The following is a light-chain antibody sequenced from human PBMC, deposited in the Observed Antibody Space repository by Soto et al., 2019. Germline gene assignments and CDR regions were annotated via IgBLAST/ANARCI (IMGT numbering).Light chain of an antibody. J-gene: IGKJ4*01. CDR2: GAS. V-gene: IGKV1-27*01. CDR1: QGISNY. Sequence: DIQMTQTPSSLSASVGDRVTITCRASQGISNYLAWHQQKAGKVPQVLIYGASTLQSGVPSRFSGSGSGTDFSLTITNLQPEDAATYYCQMCDSAHALSFGGGTKVEIK. CDR3: QMCDSAHALS.